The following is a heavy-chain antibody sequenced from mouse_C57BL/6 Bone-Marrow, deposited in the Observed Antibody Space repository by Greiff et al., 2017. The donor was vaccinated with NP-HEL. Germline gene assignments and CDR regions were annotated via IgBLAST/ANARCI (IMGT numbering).Heavy chain of an antibody. D-gene: IGHD1-1*01. CDR1: GFSLSTYGMG. V-gene: IGHV8-8*01. CDR3: ARIRAVGNYYGRAMDY. CDR2: IWWDDDT. J-gene: IGHJ4*01. Sequence: QVTLKVSGPGILQPSQTLSLTCSFSGFSLSTYGMGVGWIRQPPGKGLEWLAHIWWDDDTYYNPALKSRLTISTDTTKNQVFVKIANVDTADTATEYCARIRAVGNYYGRAMDYWGQGTSVTVSS.